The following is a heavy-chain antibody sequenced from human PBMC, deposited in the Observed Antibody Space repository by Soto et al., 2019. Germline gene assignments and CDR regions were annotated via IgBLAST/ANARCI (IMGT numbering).Heavy chain of an antibody. J-gene: IGHJ5*01. CDR3: ARNLDS. CDR1: GGSISNFY. CDR2: IYNSGGST. Sequence: QVQLRESGPGLVKPSETLSLTCTVSGGSISNFYWSWIRQPPGKGLEWIGYIYNSGGSTNYNPSLETRVTIPVDTSKNQFSLRLTSVTAADTDLYYCARNLDSWGQGTLVTVSS. V-gene: IGHV4-59*01.